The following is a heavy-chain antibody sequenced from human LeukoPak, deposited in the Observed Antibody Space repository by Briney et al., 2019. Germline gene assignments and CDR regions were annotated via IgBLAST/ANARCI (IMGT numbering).Heavy chain of an antibody. V-gene: IGHV4-39*01. CDR1: GGSISSGSNY. CDR2: IYYSRST. J-gene: IGHJ6*02. CDR3: ARSPTEYCSSTSCYARYHYYGMDV. Sequence: KPSETLTLTGTVSGGSISSGSNYWGWIRQPPVKGLEWIGSIYYSRSTCYNPSLKSRVTISVDTSKNQFSLKLSSVTAADTAVYYCARSPTEYCSSTSCYARYHYYGMDVWGQGTTVTVSS. D-gene: IGHD2-2*01.